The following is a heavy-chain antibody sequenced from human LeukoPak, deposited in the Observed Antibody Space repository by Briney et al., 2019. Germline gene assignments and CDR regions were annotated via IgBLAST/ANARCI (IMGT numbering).Heavy chain of an antibody. J-gene: IGHJ4*02. CDR1: GGSLSFYY. V-gene: IGHV4-34*01. D-gene: IGHD3-9*01. CDR2: ISQNGDS. CDR3: ARGEVLRYFDWLLSPGY. Sequence: PSETLSLTFGVSGGSLSFYYWSWIRQSPGKGLEWIAEISQNGDSNYNMSLKSRVTISLDKSKNQVSLKLNSVTAADTAVYYCARGEVLRYFDWLLSPGYWGQGTLVTVSS.